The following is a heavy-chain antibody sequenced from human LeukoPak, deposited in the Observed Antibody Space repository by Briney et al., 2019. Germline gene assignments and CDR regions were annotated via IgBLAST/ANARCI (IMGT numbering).Heavy chain of an antibody. J-gene: IGHJ4*02. D-gene: IGHD6-19*01. CDR1: GFTFSSYS. V-gene: IGHV3-48*01. CDR2: ISSSSSTI. Sequence: GGSLRLSCAASGFTFSSYSMNWVRQAPGKGLEWVSYISSSSSTIYYADSVKGRFTISRDNAKNSLYLQMNSLRAEDTAVYYCATKQWLAPPPDSWGQGTPVTVSS. CDR3: ATKQWLAPPPDS.